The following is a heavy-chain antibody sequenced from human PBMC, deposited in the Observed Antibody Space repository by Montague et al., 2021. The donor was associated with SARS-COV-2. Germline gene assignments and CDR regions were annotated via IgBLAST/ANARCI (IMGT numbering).Heavy chain of an antibody. CDR2: IHHGGST. V-gene: IGHV4-34*01. J-gene: IGHJ6*03. Sequence: SETLSLTCAVHGGSFSTYSWNWIRQPPGKGLEWIGEIHHGGSTNYNPSLKSRVTISADTSKNQFSLKLTSVAAADTAVYYCARLGDGVVPSPILGVGPYYSYYCMDVWGKGTTVTVPS. CDR3: ARLGDGVVPSPILGVGPYYSYYCMDV. CDR1: GGSFSTYS. D-gene: IGHD3-10*01.